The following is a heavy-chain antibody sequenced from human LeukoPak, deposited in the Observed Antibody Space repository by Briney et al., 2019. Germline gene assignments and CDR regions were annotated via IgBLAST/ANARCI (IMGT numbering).Heavy chain of an antibody. CDR2: ISSSSSYI. J-gene: IGHJ3*02. CDR3: ARDRLRELSSAFDI. Sequence: RGSLRLSCAASGFTFSSYSMNWVRQAPGKGLEWVSSISSSSSYIYYADSVKGRFTISRDNAKNSLYLQMNSLRAEDTAVYYCARDRLRELSSAFDIWGQGTMVTVSS. V-gene: IGHV3-21*01. CDR1: GFTFSSYS. D-gene: IGHD3-16*02.